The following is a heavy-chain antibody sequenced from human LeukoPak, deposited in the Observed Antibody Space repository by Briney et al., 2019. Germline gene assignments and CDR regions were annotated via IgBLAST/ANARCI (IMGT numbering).Heavy chain of an antibody. CDR2: MYSDGCDT. CDR1: GYTLRIYW. J-gene: IGHJ3*02. Sequence: GGSLRLSCAPSGYTLRIYWKQCVPQGRGRGLVGVLHMYSDGCDTMYADSVGGRFTISRDNAKNTLSLQMNSLRVEDTAVYFCARGGRRPEALGDAFDIWGQGTMVTVSS. D-gene: IGHD1-26*01. CDR3: ARGGRRPEALGDAFDI. V-gene: IGHV3-74*03.